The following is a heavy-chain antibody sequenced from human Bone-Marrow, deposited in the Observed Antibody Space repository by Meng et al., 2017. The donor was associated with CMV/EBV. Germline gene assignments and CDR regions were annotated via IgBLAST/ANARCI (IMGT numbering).Heavy chain of an antibody. V-gene: IGHV1-18*01. Sequence: ASVKVSCKASGYTFTNYGISWVRQAPGQGLEWMGWISAYNGETHYAQKLQARVTMTTDTSTSTVYMELRSLRSDDTAVYYCARDPYLAAAGTIYFRHWGQGTLVTVSS. CDR1: GYTFTNYG. CDR3: ARDPYLAAAGTIYFRH. J-gene: IGHJ1*01. D-gene: IGHD6-13*01. CDR2: ISAYNGET.